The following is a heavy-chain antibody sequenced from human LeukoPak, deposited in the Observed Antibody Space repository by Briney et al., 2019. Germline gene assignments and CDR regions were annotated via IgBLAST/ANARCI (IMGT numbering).Heavy chain of an antibody. CDR1: GFTFSSYA. V-gene: IGHV3-23*01. CDR2: VTGSGSST. J-gene: IGHJ4*02. Sequence: PGGSLRLSCAASGFTFSSYAMNWVRPAAGKGLEWVSTVTGSGSSTYYADSVKGRFTISRDNSKNTLYLQMNSLRVEDTAVYYCARKRGGSSAENGYFDYWGQGTLVTVSS. CDR3: ARKRGGSSAENGYFDY. D-gene: IGHD3-22*01.